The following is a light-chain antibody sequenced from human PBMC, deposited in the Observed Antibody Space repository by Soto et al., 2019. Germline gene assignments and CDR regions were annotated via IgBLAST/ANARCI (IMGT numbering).Light chain of an antibody. J-gene: IGKJ2*01. CDR3: QQYHNWPPQYT. V-gene: IGKV3-15*01. CDR2: GAS. CDR1: QSVASN. Sequence: EIVMTQSPASLSVSSGDGVTLSCRASQSVASNVAWYQQKPGQGPRLLIHGASTRAVGVTARFSGSGSGTDFTLTISSLQTEDFAVYYCQQYHNWPPQYTFGQGTKLQIK.